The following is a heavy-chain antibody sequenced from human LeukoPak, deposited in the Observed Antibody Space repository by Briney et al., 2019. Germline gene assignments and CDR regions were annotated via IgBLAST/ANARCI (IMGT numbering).Heavy chain of an antibody. D-gene: IGHD6-19*01. CDR1: GYTFTSYY. CDR3: ARGLDSSGWFTQGVDP. V-gene: IGHV1-46*01. Sequence: ASVKVSCKASGYTFTSYYMHWVRQPPGQGLEWMGIINPSGGSTSYAQKFQGRVTMTRDTSTSTAYMELSSLRSEDTAVYYCARGLDSSGWFTQGVDPWGQGTLVTVSS. J-gene: IGHJ5*02. CDR2: INPSGGST.